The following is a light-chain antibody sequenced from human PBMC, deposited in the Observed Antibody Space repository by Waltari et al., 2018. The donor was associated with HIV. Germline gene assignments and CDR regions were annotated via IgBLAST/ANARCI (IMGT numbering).Light chain of an antibody. J-gene: IGLJ1*01. CDR1: SSNVGSKP. CDR3: VAWDDSLSGYV. Sequence: VTISCPGSSSNVGSKPVYWFQEVSGTAPKLLIYRDYQRRSGIPDRFSGSKSGASASLTISGLRSEDEADYYCVAWDDSLSGYVFGTGTKVSVL. CDR2: RDY. V-gene: IGLV1-47*01.